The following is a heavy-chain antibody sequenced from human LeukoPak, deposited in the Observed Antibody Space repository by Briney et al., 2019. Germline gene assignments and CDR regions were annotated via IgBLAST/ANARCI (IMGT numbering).Heavy chain of an antibody. D-gene: IGHD2/OR15-2a*01. CDR3: ARVSFCPRCHFDY. Sequence: PGGSLRLSCAASGFSFSSYWMHWVRQAPGKGLVWVARISPDGSSALSADSVRSRFTISRDNAGNTLYLQLNSLRAEDTAVYYCARVSFCPRCHFDYWGQGTLVTVSS. CDR1: GFSFSSYW. CDR2: ISPDGSSA. J-gene: IGHJ4*02. V-gene: IGHV3-74*03.